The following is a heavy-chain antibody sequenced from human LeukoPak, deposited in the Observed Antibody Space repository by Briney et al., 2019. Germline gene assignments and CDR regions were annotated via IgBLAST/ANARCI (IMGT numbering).Heavy chain of an antibody. V-gene: IGHV1-69*13. CDR3: ARVEGYCSSTSCHPGDY. J-gene: IGHJ4*02. CDR1: VGTFSSYA. Sequence: SVKVSCKASVGTFSSYAISWVRQAPGQGLEWMGGIIPIFGTANYAQKFQGRVTITADESTSTAYMELSSLRSEDTAVYYCARVEGYCSSTSCHPGDYWGQGTLVTVSS. CDR2: IIPIFGTA. D-gene: IGHD2-2*01.